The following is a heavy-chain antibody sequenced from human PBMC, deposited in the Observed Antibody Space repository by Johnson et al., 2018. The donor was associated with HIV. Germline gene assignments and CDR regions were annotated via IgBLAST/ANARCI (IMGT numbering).Heavy chain of an antibody. J-gene: IGHJ3*02. V-gene: IGHV3-23*04. Sequence: VQLVESGGGVVRPGGSLRLSCAAAGFTFDDYGMSWVRQAPGKGLEWVSAISGSGGSTYYADSVKGRFTISRDNSKNSLYLQMNTLRVEDTAVYYCSRGLWLTPGTVDIWGQGTVVSVSS. CDR1: GFTFDDYG. CDR3: SRGLWLTPGTVDI. D-gene: IGHD6-19*01. CDR2: ISGSGGST.